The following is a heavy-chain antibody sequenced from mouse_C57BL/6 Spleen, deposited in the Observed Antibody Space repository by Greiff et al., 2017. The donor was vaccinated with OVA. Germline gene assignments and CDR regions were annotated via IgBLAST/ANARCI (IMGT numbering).Heavy chain of an antibody. Sequence: EAGGIDFSRYWMSWVRRAPGKGLEWIGEINPDSSTINYAPSLKDKFIISRDNAKNTLYLQMSKVRSEDTALYYCARPGYDYDVPFAYWGQGTLVTVSA. V-gene: IGHV4-1*01. J-gene: IGHJ3*01. CDR1: GIDFSRYW. D-gene: IGHD2-4*01. CDR3: ARPGYDYDVPFAY. CDR2: INPDSSTI.